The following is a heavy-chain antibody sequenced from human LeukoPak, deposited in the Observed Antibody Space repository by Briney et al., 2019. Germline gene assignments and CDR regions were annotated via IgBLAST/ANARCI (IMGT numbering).Heavy chain of an antibody. CDR1: GYSFTSYW. CDR3: ASGGQLGGARKPYFDD. D-gene: IGHD1-26*01. J-gene: IGHJ4*02. CDR2: IYPGDSDT. Sequence: LGESLQISCKGSGYSFTSYWIGRVRQMPGKGLEWMGIIYPGDSDTRYSPSSQGQGTITADKSISTAYLQWSSLKASDTAMYYCASGGQLGGARKPYFDDWGQGTLVTVSS. V-gene: IGHV5-51*01.